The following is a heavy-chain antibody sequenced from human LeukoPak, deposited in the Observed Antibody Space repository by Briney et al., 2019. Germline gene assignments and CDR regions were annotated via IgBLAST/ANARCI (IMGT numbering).Heavy chain of an antibody. Sequence: GESLQISCKGSGYSFTSYWIAWVRQLPGKGLEWMGIIYPGDSDTRYSPSFQGQVTISADKSISTAYLQWSSLKASDTAMYYCARRATVTEESDYWGQGTLVTVSS. CDR1: GYSFTSYW. V-gene: IGHV5-51*01. CDR3: ARRATVTEESDY. J-gene: IGHJ4*02. D-gene: IGHD4-17*01. CDR2: IYPGDSDT.